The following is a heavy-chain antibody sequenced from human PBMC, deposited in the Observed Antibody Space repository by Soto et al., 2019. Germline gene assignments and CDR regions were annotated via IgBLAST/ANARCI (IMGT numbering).Heavy chain of an antibody. CDR1: GYTFTSYA. CDR3: ARGPSPMEPPDY. CDR2: SNAGNGNT. D-gene: IGHD1-26*01. V-gene: IGHV1-3*02. J-gene: IGHJ4*02. Sequence: ASVKVSCKASGYTFTSYAMHWVRPAPGQRLEWMGWSNAGNGNTKYSQEFQGGVTITRDTSASTAYMELSSLRSEDMAVYYCARGPSPMEPPDYWGQGTLVTVSA.